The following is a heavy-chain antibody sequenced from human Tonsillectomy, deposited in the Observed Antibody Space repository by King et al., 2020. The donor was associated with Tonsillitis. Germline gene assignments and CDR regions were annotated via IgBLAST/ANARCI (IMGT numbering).Heavy chain of an antibody. D-gene: IGHD4-17*01. CDR3: ARRMKMTTLTTYGMDV. V-gene: IGHV3-30-3*01. J-gene: IGHJ6*02. CDR1: GFTFSDYA. CDR2: ISYDGINK. Sequence: VQLVESGGGVVQPGRSLSLSCAASGFTFSDYAMHWVRQAPGKGLEWVAVISYDGINKYYADSGKGRFTISRDNSKNTLYLQMNSLRAEDTAVYYCARRMKMTTLTTYGMDVWGQGTTVTVSS.